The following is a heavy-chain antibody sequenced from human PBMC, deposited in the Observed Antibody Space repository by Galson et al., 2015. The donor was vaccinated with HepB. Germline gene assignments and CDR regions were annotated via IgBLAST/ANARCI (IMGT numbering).Heavy chain of an antibody. CDR2: VSSSSIYK. CDR1: GFTFSTYS. Sequence: SLRLSCAASGFTFSTYSLNWVRQAPGEGLEWVSAVSSSSIYKYYADSVKGRFTISRDNAKSSLYVQMNNLRVEDTAVYYCARGRGDIGGYYAFDYWGKGALVTVSS. J-gene: IGHJ4*02. D-gene: IGHD3-22*01. CDR3: ARGRGDIGGYYAFDY. V-gene: IGHV3-21*06.